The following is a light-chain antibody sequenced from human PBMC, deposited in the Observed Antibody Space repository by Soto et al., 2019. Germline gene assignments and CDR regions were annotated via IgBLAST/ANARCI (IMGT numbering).Light chain of an antibody. CDR3: QQYNNWPLMYT. CDR1: QNIGIT. J-gene: IGKJ2*01. V-gene: IGKV3-15*01. Sequence: EIVMTQSPTTLYVSPGERATLSCRASQNIGITLAWYQQKPGQAPRLLIYDASTRATDIPARFSGSGSGTEFTLTISSLQSEDFAVYYCQQYNNWPLMYTFGQGTKLEIK. CDR2: DAS.